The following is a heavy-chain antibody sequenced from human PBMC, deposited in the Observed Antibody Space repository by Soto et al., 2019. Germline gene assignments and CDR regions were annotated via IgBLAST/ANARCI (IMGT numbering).Heavy chain of an antibody. CDR3: TSGVGSSDFDY. V-gene: IGHV1-3*01. CDR1: GYTFTSYA. CDR2: INAGNGNT. J-gene: IGHJ4*02. D-gene: IGHD3-10*01. Sequence: ASVKVSCKASGYTFTSYAMHWVRQAPGQRLEWMGWINAGNGNTKYSQKFQGRVTITRDTSASTAYMELNSLRSEDTAVYYCTSGVGSSDFDYWGQGTLVTVSS.